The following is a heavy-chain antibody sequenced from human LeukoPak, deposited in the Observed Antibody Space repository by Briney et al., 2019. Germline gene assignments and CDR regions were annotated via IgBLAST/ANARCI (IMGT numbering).Heavy chain of an antibody. D-gene: IGHD4-23*01. CDR2: ISSSSSTI. J-gene: IGHJ6*03. Sequence: GGSLRFSCAASGFTFSSYSMNWVRQAPGKGLEWVSYISSSSSTIYYADSVKGRFTISRDNAKNSLYLQMNSLRAEDTAVYYCARDRSTVEYYYYYYYMDVWGKGTTVTVSS. CDR3: ARDRSTVEYYYYYYYMDV. CDR1: GFTFSSYS. V-gene: IGHV3-48*01.